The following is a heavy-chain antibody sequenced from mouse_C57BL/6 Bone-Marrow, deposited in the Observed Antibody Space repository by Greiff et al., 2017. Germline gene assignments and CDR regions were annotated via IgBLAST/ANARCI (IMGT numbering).Heavy chain of an antibody. D-gene: IGHD2-4*01. CDR3: ARDYDYDGYFDV. CDR2: IRNKANGSTT. Sequence: EVQLVQSGGGLVQPGGSLSLSCAASGFTFTDYYMSWVRQPPGKALEWLGFIRNKANGSTTDYSAYVKGRFTISRDNSQSILYLQMNTLRAEDGASYYCARDYDYDGYFDVWGTGTAVTVSS. J-gene: IGHJ1*03. V-gene: IGHV7-3*01. CDR1: GFTFTDYY.